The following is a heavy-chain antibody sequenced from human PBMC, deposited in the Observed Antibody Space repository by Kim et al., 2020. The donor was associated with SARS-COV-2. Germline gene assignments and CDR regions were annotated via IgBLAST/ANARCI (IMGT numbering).Heavy chain of an antibody. CDR2: IYYSGST. V-gene: IGHV4-59*13. Sequence: SESLSLTCTVSGGSISSYYWSWIRQPPGKGLEWIGYIYYSGSTNYNPSLKSRVTISVDTSKNQFSLKLSSVTAADTAVYYCARAVSYCSSTNCYYWYLDLWGRGTLVTVSS. CDR1: GGSISSYY. CDR3: ARAVSYCSSTNCYYWYLDL. D-gene: IGHD2-2*01. J-gene: IGHJ2*01.